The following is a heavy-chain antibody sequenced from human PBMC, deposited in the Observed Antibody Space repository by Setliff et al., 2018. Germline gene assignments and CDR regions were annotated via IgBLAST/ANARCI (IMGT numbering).Heavy chain of an antibody. CDR3: AREPYYYDSSGYSKSYYFDY. V-gene: IGHV3-30*02. CDR1: GFSFNKYW. CDR2: IRYDGSNK. Sequence: GGSLRLSCAASGFSFNKYWMYWVRQAPGKGLEWVAFIRYDGSNKYYADSVKGRFTVSRDNSKNTLYLQMNSLRAADTAVYYCAREPYYYDSSGYSKSYYFDYWGQGTLVTVSS. D-gene: IGHD3-22*01. J-gene: IGHJ4*02.